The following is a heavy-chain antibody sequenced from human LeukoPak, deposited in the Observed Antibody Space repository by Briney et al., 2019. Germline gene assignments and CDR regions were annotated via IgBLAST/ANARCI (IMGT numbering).Heavy chain of an antibody. Sequence: GGSLRLSCAASGFTFDDYAMHWVRQAPGKGLEWVSGTSWNSGSIGYADSVKGRFTISRDNAKNSLYLQMNSLRAEDTALYYCAKGGRYFDWSTPPFDPWGQGTLVTVSS. V-gene: IGHV3-9*01. CDR1: GFTFDDYA. CDR3: AKGGRYFDWSTPPFDP. J-gene: IGHJ5*02. D-gene: IGHD3-9*01. CDR2: TSWNSGSI.